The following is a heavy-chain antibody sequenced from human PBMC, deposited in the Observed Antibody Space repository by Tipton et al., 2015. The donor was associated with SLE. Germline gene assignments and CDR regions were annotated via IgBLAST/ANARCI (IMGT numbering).Heavy chain of an antibody. V-gene: IGHV4-34*01. CDR1: GGSFSGYY. D-gene: IGHD6-13*01. J-gene: IGHJ3*02. CDR3: AIIGWQLEFDAFDI. Sequence: TLSLTCAVYGGSFSGYYWSWIRQPPGKGLEWIGEINHNGSTNYNPSLKSRVTISVDTSKNQFSLKLSSVTAADTAVYYCAIIGWQLEFDAFDIWGQGTMVTVSS. CDR2: INHNGST.